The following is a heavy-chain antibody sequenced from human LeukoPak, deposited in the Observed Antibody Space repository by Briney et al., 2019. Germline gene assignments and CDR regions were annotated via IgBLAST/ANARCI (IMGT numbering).Heavy chain of an antibody. V-gene: IGHV3-7*01. Sequence: GGSLRLSCAASGFTFSSYWMSWVRQAPGKGLEWVANIKQDGSEKYYVDSVKGRFTISRDNAKNSLHLQMNSLRAEDTAVYYCARDPYSSGWPSYYYYGMDVWGQGTTVTVSS. D-gene: IGHD6-19*01. J-gene: IGHJ6*02. CDR1: GFTFSSYW. CDR2: IKQDGSEK. CDR3: ARDPYSSGWPSYYYYGMDV.